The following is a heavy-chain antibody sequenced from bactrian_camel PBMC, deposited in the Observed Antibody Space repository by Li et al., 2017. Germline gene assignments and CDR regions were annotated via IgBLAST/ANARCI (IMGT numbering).Heavy chain of an antibody. CDR3: ATDGGLVELVSCTSVDFEFGY. Sequence: HVQLVESGGGLVQPGGSLRLSCAASGFDFSSYLMSWVRQAPGKGLEWVSSIYSDGSKTYYSDSVKGRFTISRDDANNAPYLQMSSLKPEDTAMYYCATDGGLVELVSCTSVDFEFGYWGQGTQVTVS. CDR1: GFDFSSYL. V-gene: IGHV3S6*01. J-gene: IGHJ6*01. CDR2: IYSDGSKT. D-gene: IGHD7*01.